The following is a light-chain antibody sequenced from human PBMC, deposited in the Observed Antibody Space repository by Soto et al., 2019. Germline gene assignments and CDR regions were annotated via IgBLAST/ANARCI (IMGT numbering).Light chain of an antibody. V-gene: IGLV2-23*01. CDR1: SSDIGSHNL. Sequence: QSALTQPASVSGSPGQSTTISCTGMSSDIGSHNLVSWYQQHPGKAPKLMIHEGSKRPSGVSNRFSASKSGNTASLTISGLQAEDEADYYCCSYAGTTSYVFGTGTKLTVL. J-gene: IGLJ1*01. CDR3: CSYAGTTSYV. CDR2: EGS.